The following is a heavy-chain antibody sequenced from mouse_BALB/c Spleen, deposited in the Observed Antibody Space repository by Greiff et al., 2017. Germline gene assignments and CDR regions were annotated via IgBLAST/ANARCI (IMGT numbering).Heavy chain of an antibody. V-gene: IGHV1S26*01. CDR2: INPSSGYT. CDR1: GYTFTSYT. CDR3: ARCYYVDYYAMDY. Sequence: QVQLKQPGAELVRPGASVKMSCKASGYTFTSYTMHWVKQRPGQGLEWMGYINPSSGYTNYNQKFKDKATLTADKSSSTAYMQLSSLTSEDSAVYYCARCYYVDYYAMDYWGQGTSVTVSS. D-gene: IGHD1-1*01. J-gene: IGHJ4*01.